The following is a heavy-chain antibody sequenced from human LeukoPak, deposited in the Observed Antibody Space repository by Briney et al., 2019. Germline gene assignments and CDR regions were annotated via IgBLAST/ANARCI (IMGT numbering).Heavy chain of an antibody. D-gene: IGHD6-19*01. V-gene: IGHV1-2*02. CDR2: INPNSGGT. Sequence: ASVKVSCRASGYTFTGYYMHWVRQAPGQGLERVGWINPNSGGTEFAQKFQGKVTMTRDTSISTAYMDLTSLRSDDTAVYYCARGTTVAGTGPLMNYWGQGTLATVSS. J-gene: IGHJ4*02. CDR3: ARGTTVAGTGPLMNY. CDR1: GYTFTGYY.